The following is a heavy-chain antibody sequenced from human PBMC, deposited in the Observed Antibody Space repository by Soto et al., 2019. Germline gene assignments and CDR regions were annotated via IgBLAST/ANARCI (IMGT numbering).Heavy chain of an antibody. Sequence: AASVKVSCKTSGYTFTSYGISWVRQAPGQGLEWMGWISPYNGDTNYAQKIQGRVTMTTDTSTSTAYMELRSLRSDDTAVYYCARIDYGSGSYYWGQVTLVTVSS. D-gene: IGHD3-10*01. V-gene: IGHV1-18*01. CDR1: GYTFTSYG. CDR3: ARIDYGSGSYY. J-gene: IGHJ4*02. CDR2: ISPYNGDT.